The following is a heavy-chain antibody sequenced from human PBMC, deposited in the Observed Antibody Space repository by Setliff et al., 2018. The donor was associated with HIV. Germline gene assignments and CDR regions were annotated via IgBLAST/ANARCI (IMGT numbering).Heavy chain of an antibody. V-gene: IGHV4-31*03. CDR1: GVSITTDGYY. D-gene: IGHD2-2*01. CDR2: MYHSGST. CDR3: ARLDCSSSSGFVDY. Sequence: SETLSLTCSVSGVSITTDGYYWSWIRHYPGKGLEWIGYMYHSGSTYYNASLASRLIMSLDPSKNQFSLKLNSMTAADTAVYYCARLDCSSSSGFVDYWGQGTLVTVSS. J-gene: IGHJ4*02.